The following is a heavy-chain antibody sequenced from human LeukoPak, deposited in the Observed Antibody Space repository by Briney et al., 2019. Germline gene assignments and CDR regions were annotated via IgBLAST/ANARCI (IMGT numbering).Heavy chain of an antibody. D-gene: IGHD1-26*01. V-gene: IGHV3-21*01. CDR2: ISSSSSYI. Sequence: GGSLRLSCAASGFTFSSYSMNWVRQAPGKGLEWVSSISSSSSYIYYADSVKGRFTISRDNAKNSLYLQMSSLRAEDTAVYYCASKYSGSYYVGYWGQGTLVTVSS. J-gene: IGHJ4*02. CDR3: ASKYSGSYYVGY. CDR1: GFTFSSYS.